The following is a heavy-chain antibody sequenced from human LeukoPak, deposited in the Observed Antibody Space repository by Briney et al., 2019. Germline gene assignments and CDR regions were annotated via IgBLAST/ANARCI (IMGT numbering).Heavy chain of an antibody. Sequence: SETLSLTCTVSGGSISSGSYYWSWIRQPPGKGLEWIGYIYYSGSTNYNPSLKSRVTISVDTSKNQFSLKLSSVTAADTAVYYCARGRGYSSSFDYWGQGTLVTVSS. CDR3: ARGRGYSSSFDY. J-gene: IGHJ4*02. CDR1: GGSISSGSYY. CDR2: IYYSGST. D-gene: IGHD6-13*01. V-gene: IGHV4-61*01.